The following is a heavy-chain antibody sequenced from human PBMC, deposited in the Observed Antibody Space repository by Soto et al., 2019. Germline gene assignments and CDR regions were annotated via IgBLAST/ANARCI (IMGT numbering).Heavy chain of an antibody. Sequence: EVQLLESGGGLVQPGGSLRLSCAASGFPFTSYGVSWVRQAPGKGLEWVSTINTNGNRHYADSVKGRFTISRDSSESMLYLDMNNLRAEDTALYYCARKLGVGHYPFRHWGQRTLVTVSS. CDR3: ARKLGVGHYPFRH. J-gene: IGHJ4*02. D-gene: IGHD7-27*01. CDR1: GFPFTSYG. CDR2: INTNGNR. V-gene: IGHV3-23*01.